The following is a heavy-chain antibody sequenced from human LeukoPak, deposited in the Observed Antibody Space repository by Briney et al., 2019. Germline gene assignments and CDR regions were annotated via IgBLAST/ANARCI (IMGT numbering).Heavy chain of an antibody. Sequence: PGGSLRLSCAASGFTFSSYWMSWVRQAPGKGLEWVSAISGSGGSTYYADSVKGRFTISRDNSKNTLYLQMNSLRAEDTAVYYCAKDLLAYCGGDCYSGFDYWGQGTLVTVSS. V-gene: IGHV3-23*01. J-gene: IGHJ4*02. CDR3: AKDLLAYCGGDCYSGFDY. D-gene: IGHD2-21*02. CDR1: GFTFSSYW. CDR2: ISGSGGST.